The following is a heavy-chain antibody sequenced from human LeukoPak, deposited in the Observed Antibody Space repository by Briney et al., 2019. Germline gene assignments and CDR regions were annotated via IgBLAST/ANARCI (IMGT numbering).Heavy chain of an antibody. V-gene: IGHV3-33*06. CDR3: AKDWGYTTMVSYYFDY. Sequence: GGSLRLSCAASGLTFSGYGMHWVRQAPDKGLEGVAVIWYDGNNKYYADYVKGRFTISRDNSKNTLYLQMNSLRAEDTAVYYCAKDWGYTTMVSYYFDYWGQGALVTVSS. J-gene: IGHJ4*02. CDR2: IWYDGNNK. CDR1: GLTFSGYG. D-gene: IGHD5-18*01.